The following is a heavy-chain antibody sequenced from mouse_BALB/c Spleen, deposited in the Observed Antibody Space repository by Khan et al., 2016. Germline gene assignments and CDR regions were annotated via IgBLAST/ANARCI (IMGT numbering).Heavy chain of an antibody. CDR1: GYTFTNYG. J-gene: IGHJ2*01. CDR3: GKVGGGAHYFDY. D-gene: IGHD3-1*01. Sequence: QIQLVQSGPELKKPGETVKISCKASGYTFTNYGMNWVKQAPGKGLKWMGWINTYTGEPTYADDFKGRFAFSLETSASTAYLQINNLKNEDTATYFWGKVGGGAHYFDYWGQGTTLTVSS. CDR2: INTYTGEP. V-gene: IGHV9-3-1*01.